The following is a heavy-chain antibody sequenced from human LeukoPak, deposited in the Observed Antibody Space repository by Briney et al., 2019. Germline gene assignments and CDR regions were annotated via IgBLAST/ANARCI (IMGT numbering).Heavy chain of an antibody. CDR3: AQTPRGKYSSNNWFDP. CDR2: VSYTGTT. J-gene: IGHJ5*02. D-gene: IGHD6-13*01. V-gene: IGHV4-59*02. CDR1: GGLVTSYV. Sequence: SETLSLTCSVSGGLVTSYVLAWIRQTPGKGLEWIGHVSYTGTTNYNPSLKSRVTMSVDTSKNQFSLKLSSVTAADTAAYYCAQTPRGKYSSNNWFDPWGQGTLVTVSS.